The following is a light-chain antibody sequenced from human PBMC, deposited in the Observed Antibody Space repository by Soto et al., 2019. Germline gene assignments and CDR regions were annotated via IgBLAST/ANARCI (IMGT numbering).Light chain of an antibody. J-gene: IGLJ1*01. Sequence: QSALTQPASVSGSPGQSITISCTGTSSDVGGYNYVSWYQQHPGKASKLMIYDVSNRPSGVSNRFSGSKSGNTASLTISGLQAEDEADYYCSSYTSSSTFYVFGTGTKVTVL. CDR1: SSDVGGYNY. CDR2: DVS. CDR3: SSYTSSSTFYV. V-gene: IGLV2-14*01.